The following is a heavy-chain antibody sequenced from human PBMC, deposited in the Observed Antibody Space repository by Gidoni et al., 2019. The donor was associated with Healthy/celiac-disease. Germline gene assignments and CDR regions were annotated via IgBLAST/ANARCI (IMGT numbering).Heavy chain of an antibody. J-gene: IGHJ6*03. D-gene: IGHD6-13*01. CDR1: GYTFTSYY. CDR3: ARGVAAAGYYYYYYMDV. CDR2: INPSGGST. V-gene: IGHV1-46*01. Sequence: QVQLVQSGAEVKKPGASVKVSCKASGYTFTSYYMHWVRQAPGQGLEWMGIINPSGGSTSYAQKFQGRVTMTRDTSTSTVYMELSSLRSEDTAVYYCARGVAAAGYYYYYYMDVWGKGTTVTVSS.